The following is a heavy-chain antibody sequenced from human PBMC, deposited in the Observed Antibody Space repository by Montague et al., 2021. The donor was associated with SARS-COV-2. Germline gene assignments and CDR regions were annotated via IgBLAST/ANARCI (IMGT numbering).Heavy chain of an antibody. CDR3: ARSVGASSSSWPLPPHFDY. J-gene: IGHJ4*02. V-gene: IGHV6-1*01. CDR2: TYYRSKWYT. Sequence: CAISGDSVSSNRAAWNWIRQSPSRGLEWLGRTYYRSKWYTDYAASVNGRITINPDTSKNQFSLQLTSVTPEDTAVYYCARSVGASSSSWPLPPHFDYWGQGTLVTVSS. D-gene: IGHD6-13*01. CDR1: GDSVSSNRAA.